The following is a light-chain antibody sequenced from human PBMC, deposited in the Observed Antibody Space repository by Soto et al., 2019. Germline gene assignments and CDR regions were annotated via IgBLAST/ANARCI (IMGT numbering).Light chain of an antibody. J-gene: IGKJ1*01. V-gene: IGKV3-20*01. Sequence: EIVLTQSPGTLSLSPGERDTLSCRASQNVSSSYLAWYQQKPGQAPRLLIYGASSRATGIPDRFSGSGSGTDFTLTISRLEPEDFAVYYCQQYGSSLTWTFGQGTKVDIK. CDR1: QNVSSSY. CDR3: QQYGSSLTWT. CDR2: GAS.